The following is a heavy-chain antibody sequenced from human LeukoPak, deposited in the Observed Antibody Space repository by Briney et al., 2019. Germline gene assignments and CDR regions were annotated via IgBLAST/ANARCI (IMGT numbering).Heavy chain of an antibody. J-gene: IGHJ4*02. Sequence: SETLSLTCTVSGGSISSGGYYWSWIRQHPGKGLEWIGYTYYSGSTYYNPSLKSRVTISVDTSKNQFSLKLSSVTAADTAVYYCASWNSSGWYVDYWGQGTLVTVSS. CDR1: GGSISSGGYY. D-gene: IGHD6-19*01. CDR2: TYYSGST. V-gene: IGHV4-31*03. CDR3: ASWNSSGWYVDY.